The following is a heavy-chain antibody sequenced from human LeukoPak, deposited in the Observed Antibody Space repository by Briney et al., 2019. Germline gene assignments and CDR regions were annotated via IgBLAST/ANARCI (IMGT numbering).Heavy chain of an antibody. J-gene: IGHJ4*02. Sequence: ASVKVSCKASGYTFTSYGISWVRQAPGQGLGWKGWISAYNGNTNYAQKLQGRVTMTTDTSTSTAYMELRSLRSDDTAVYYCARVRHSSSSFDYWGQGTLVTVSS. CDR3: ARVRHSSSSFDY. CDR1: GYTFTSYG. CDR2: ISAYNGNT. D-gene: IGHD6-13*01. V-gene: IGHV1-18*01.